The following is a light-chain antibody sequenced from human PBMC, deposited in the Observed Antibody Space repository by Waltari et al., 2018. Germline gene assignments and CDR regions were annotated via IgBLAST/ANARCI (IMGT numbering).Light chain of an antibody. Sequence: NFMLTQPHSVSESPGKTVTISCTRSSGSIASNYVQWYPQRPGSAPPSLIYEDNQRPAGVPDRFSGSIDSSSNSASLTISGLKTEDEADYYCQSYDSSIYVVFGGGTKLTVL. CDR3: QSYDSSIYVV. CDR2: EDN. CDR1: SGSIASNY. V-gene: IGLV6-57*03. J-gene: IGLJ2*01.